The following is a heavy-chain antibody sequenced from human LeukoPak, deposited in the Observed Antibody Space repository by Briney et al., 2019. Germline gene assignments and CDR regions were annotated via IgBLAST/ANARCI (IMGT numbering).Heavy chain of an antibody. D-gene: IGHD3-3*01. J-gene: IGHJ6*02. V-gene: IGHV1-2*06. Sequence: ASVKVSCKASGYTFTGYYMHWVRQAPGQGLEWMGRINPNSGGTNYAQKFQGRVTMTRDTSISTAYMELSRLRSDDTAVYYCASASTYCDFWSGPYGMDVWGQGTTVTVSS. CDR3: ASASTYCDFWSGPYGMDV. CDR2: INPNSGGT. CDR1: GYTFTGYY.